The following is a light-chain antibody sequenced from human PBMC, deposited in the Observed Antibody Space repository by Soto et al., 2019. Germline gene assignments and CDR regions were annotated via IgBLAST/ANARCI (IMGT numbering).Light chain of an antibody. CDR1: SSNIGNNY. V-gene: IGLV1-47*01. CDR3: AAWDDSLSGSYV. J-gene: IGLJ1*01. Sequence: QSVLTQPPSASGTPGQRVTVSCSGSSSNIGNNYVFWYQHLPETAPKLLIYRNDQRPSGVSARFSGSKSGTSASLAISGLRSEDEADYYCAAWDDSLSGSYVFGPGTKLTVL. CDR2: RND.